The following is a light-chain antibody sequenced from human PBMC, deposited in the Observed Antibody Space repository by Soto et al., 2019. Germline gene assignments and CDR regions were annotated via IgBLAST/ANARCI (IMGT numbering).Light chain of an antibody. CDR2: WAS. J-gene: IGKJ3*01. Sequence: DIVMTQSPDSLAVSLGERATINCKSSQNVLYSSNNKNYLAWHQQKPGQPPKLLLYWASTREFGVPDRFSGGGSGTDFPLTISSLQAEDVAIYYCQQYYGTPFTFGPGTKVDIK. CDR1: QNVLYSSNNKNY. CDR3: QQYYGTPFT. V-gene: IGKV4-1*01.